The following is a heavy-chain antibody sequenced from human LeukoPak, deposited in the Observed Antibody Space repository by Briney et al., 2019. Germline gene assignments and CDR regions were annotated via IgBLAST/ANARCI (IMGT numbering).Heavy chain of an antibody. D-gene: IGHD5-24*01. Sequence: ASVKVSCKASGGTFSSYAISWVRQAPGQGLEWMGRIIPILGIANYAQKFQARVTITADKSTSTAYMELSSLRSEDTAVYYCARDGYNYFSGMDVWGQGTTVTVSS. V-gene: IGHV1-69*04. CDR3: ARDGYNYFSGMDV. CDR2: IIPILGIA. CDR1: GGTFSSYA. J-gene: IGHJ6*02.